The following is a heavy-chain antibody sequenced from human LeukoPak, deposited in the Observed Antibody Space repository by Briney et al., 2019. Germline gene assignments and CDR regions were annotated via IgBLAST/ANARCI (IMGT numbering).Heavy chain of an antibody. D-gene: IGHD2-15*01. Sequence: GASVNVSCKASGYTFTSYDINWVRQATGQGLEWMGWMNPNSGNTGYAQKFQGRVTMTRNTSISTAYMELSSLRSEDTAVYYCARTALYCSGGSCYIFDYWGQGTLVTVSS. CDR2: MNPNSGNT. J-gene: IGHJ4*02. CDR1: GYTFTSYD. CDR3: ARTALYCSGGSCYIFDY. V-gene: IGHV1-8*01.